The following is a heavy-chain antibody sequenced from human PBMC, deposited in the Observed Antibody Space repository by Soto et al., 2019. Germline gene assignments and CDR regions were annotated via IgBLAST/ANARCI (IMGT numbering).Heavy chain of an antibody. CDR3: ARGQRFSDWFDP. J-gene: IGHJ5*02. D-gene: IGHD3-3*01. Sequence: SETLSLTCTVSGGSMSSYYWTWIRQPAGKGLEWIGRAYSSGGTHYNPSLKSRVTISLDTSKNQFSLRLLSVTDADTAVYYCARGQRFSDWFDPWGQGTLVTVSS. CDR1: GGSMSSYY. CDR2: AYSSGGT. V-gene: IGHV4-4*07.